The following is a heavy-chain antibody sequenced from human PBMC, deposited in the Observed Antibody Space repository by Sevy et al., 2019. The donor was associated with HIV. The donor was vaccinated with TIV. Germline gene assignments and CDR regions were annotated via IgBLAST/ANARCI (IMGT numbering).Heavy chain of an antibody. Sequence: GESLKISCAASGFTFSSYWMSWVGQAPGKGLEWVANIKQDGSEKYYVDSVKGRFTISRDNAKNSLYLQMNSLRAEDTAVYYCAREQCSSTSCYGGGYYYYYGMDVWGQGTTVTVSS. V-gene: IGHV3-7*03. CDR2: IKQDGSEK. CDR3: AREQCSSTSCYGGGYYYYYGMDV. CDR1: GFTFSSYW. J-gene: IGHJ6*02. D-gene: IGHD2-2*01.